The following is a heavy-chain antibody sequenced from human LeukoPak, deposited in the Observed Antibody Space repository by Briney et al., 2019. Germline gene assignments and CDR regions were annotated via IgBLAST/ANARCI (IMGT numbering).Heavy chain of an antibody. Sequence: PAETLSLTCTVSGGSISNNYWSWIRQPPGKGLEWFGDFHDSESTNYNASLKSRVTISVDASKNHFSLKLSSVTAADTAVYYCARGDPSGRPGIAFDYWGQETLVTVSS. D-gene: IGHD1-26*01. CDR1: GGSISNNY. V-gene: IGHV4-59*01. CDR2: FHDSEST. J-gene: IGHJ4*02. CDR3: ARGDPSGRPGIAFDY.